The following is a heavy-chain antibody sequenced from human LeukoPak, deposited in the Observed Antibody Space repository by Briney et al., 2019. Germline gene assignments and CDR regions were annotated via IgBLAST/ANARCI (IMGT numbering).Heavy chain of an antibody. D-gene: IGHD6-19*01. Sequence: ASVKVSCKASGYTFTSYGISWVRQAPGQGLEWMGWISAYNGNTNYAQKLQGRVTMTTDTSTSTAYMEPRSLRSDDTAVYYCARDRRSSASTDFDYWGQGTLVTVSS. CDR3: ARDRRSSASTDFDY. CDR2: ISAYNGNT. V-gene: IGHV1-18*01. CDR1: GYTFTSYG. J-gene: IGHJ4*02.